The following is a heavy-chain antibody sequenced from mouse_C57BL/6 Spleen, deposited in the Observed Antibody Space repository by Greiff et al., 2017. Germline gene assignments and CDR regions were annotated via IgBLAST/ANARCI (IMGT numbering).Heavy chain of an antibody. CDR3: ARRTYGSSLYYAMDY. J-gene: IGHJ4*01. D-gene: IGHD1-1*01. CDR1: GYTFTSYW. V-gene: IGHV1-61*01. CDR2: IYPSDSET. Sequence: VQLQQPGAELVRPGSSVKLSCKASGYTFTSYWMDWVKQRPGQGLAWIGNIYPSDSETHYNQKFKDKATLTVDKSSSTAYMQLSSLTSEDSAVYYGARRTYGSSLYYAMDYWGQGTSVTVSS.